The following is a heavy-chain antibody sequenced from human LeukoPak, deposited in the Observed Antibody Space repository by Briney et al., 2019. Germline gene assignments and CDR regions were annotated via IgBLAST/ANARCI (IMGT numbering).Heavy chain of an antibody. CDR1: EFTVSRNY. Sequence: GGSLRLSCTASEFTVSRNYMLWVRQAPGKGLEWVSLIFSNGDTHYADSVKGRFTISRDTSKNTVSLQMNSLRAEDTAVYYCTREGRYCSGSSCYSWYLDYWGQGTLVTVSS. J-gene: IGHJ4*02. D-gene: IGHD2-15*01. CDR2: IFSNGDT. CDR3: TREGRYCSGSSCYSWYLDY. V-gene: IGHV3-53*01.